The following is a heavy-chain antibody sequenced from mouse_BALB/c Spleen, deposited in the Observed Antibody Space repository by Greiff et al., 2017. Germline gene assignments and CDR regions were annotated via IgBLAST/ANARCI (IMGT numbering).Heavy chain of an antibody. J-gene: IGHJ3*01. CDR3: ARTGKASVAY. D-gene: IGHD4-1*01. CDR2: INPSTGYT. Sequence: VQLQQSGAELAKPGASVKMSCKASGYTFTSYWMHWVKQRPGQGLEWIGYINPSTGYTEYNQKFKDKATLTADKSSSTAYMQLSSLTSEDSAVYYCARTGKASVAYWGQGTLVTVSA. V-gene: IGHV1-7*01. CDR1: GYTFTSYW.